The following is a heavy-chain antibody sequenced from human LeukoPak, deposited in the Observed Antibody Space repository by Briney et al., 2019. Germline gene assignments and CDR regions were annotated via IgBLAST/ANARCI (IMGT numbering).Heavy chain of an antibody. J-gene: IGHJ3*02. D-gene: IGHD6-13*01. CDR2: ITSSSSKTI. Sequence: GGSLRLSCAASGFSFSSYSMNWVRQAPGKGLEWVSYITSSSSKTIYYADSVKGRFTISRDNAKNSLSLQMNSLRAEDTAVYYCAREGAGKDAFDIWGQGTMVTVPS. CDR3: AREGAGKDAFDI. CDR1: GFSFSSYS. V-gene: IGHV3-48*01.